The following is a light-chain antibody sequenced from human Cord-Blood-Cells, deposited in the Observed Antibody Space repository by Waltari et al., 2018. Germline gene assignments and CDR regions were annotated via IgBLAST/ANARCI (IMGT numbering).Light chain of an antibody. V-gene: IGKV1-39*01. CDR2: AAS. Sequence: DIQMTQSPSSLSASVGDRVTITCRASQSISSYLNWYQQKPGKAPKLLSYAASSLQSGVPSRFSSSGSGTDFTLTISSPQPEDFATYSCQQSYSTPYSFGQGTNLEIK. CDR1: QSISSY. J-gene: IGKJ2*03. CDR3: QQSYSTPYS.